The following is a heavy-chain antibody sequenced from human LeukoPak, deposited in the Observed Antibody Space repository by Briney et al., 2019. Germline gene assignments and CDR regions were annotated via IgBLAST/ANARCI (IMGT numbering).Heavy chain of an antibody. D-gene: IGHD3-16*02. CDR3: NTDPSFFVIPQ. V-gene: IGHV3-53*01. J-gene: IGHJ4*02. CDR2: VYSGGST. CDR1: GFTVSSNY. Sequence: GGSLRLSCAASGFTVSSNYMSWVRQAPGKGLEWVSVVYSGGSTYYADSVKGRFTISRDNSKNTLYLQMHSLRAEDTAVYYCNTDPSFFVIPQWGQGTLVTVSP.